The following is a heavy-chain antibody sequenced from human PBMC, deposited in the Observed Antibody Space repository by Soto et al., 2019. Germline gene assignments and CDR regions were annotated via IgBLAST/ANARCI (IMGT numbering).Heavy chain of an antibody. CDR2: ISYDGSNK. D-gene: IGHD1-26*01. Sequence: GGSLRLSCAASGFTFSSYAMHWVRQAPGKGLEWVAVISYDGSNKYYADSVKGRFTISRDNSKNTLYLQMNSLRAEDTAVYYCARDVKWEPTDYYYYGMDGWGQGTTVTVSS. V-gene: IGHV3-30-3*01. CDR1: GFTFSSYA. J-gene: IGHJ6*02. CDR3: ARDVKWEPTDYYYYGMDG.